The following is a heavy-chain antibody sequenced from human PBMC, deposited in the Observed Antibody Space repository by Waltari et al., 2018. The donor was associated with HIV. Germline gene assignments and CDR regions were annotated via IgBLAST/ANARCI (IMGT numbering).Heavy chain of an antibody. CDR1: GGSISSGGYY. CDR3: ARDRYNLHAFDI. CDR2: IYYSGST. D-gene: IGHD1-1*01. J-gene: IGHJ3*02. V-gene: IGHV4-31*03. Sequence: QVQLQESGPGLVKPSQTLSLTCTVSGGSISSGGYYWSWLRQHPGKGLEWIGYIYYSGSTYYNPSLKSRVTISVDTSKNQFSLKLSSVTAADTAVYYCARDRYNLHAFDIWGQGTMVTVSS.